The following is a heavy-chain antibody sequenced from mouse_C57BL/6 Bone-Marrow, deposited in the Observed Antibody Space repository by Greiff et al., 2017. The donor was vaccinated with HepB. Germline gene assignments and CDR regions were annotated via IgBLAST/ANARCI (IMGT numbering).Heavy chain of an antibody. V-gene: IGHV1-20*01. CDR1: GYSFTGYF. D-gene: IGHD2-3*01. CDR2: INPYNGDT. Sequence: VQLKQSGPELVKPGDSVKISCKASGYSFTGYFMNWVMQSHGKSLEWIGRINPYNGDTFYNQKFKVKATLTVDKSSSTAHMELRSLTPEDSAVYYCAFGGYYSFAYWGQGTLVTVSA. CDR3: AFGGYYSFAY. J-gene: IGHJ3*01.